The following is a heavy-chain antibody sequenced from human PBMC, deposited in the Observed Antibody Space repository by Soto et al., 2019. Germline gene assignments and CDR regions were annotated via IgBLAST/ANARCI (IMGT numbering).Heavy chain of an antibody. CDR3: ARADCGGDCATYFFDY. V-gene: IGHV4-39*01. CDR2: TSFSGNP. CDR1: GGSIDTSTSY. D-gene: IGHD2-21*02. J-gene: IGHJ4*02. Sequence: SETLSLTFSVFGGSIDTSTSYWGWIRQPPGKGLEWIASTSFSGNPHFTPPLKSRCTLARDTSKDQFSLKLRSVTAADTAVYYCARADCGGDCATYFFDYWGPGMLVT.